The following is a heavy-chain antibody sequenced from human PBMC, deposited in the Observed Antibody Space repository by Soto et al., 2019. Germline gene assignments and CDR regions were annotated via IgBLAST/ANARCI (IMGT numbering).Heavy chain of an antibody. J-gene: IGHJ3*02. CDR1: GLTFSDYE. CDR2: ISSSGDTI. Sequence: EVQLVESGGGLVQPGGSLRLSCEVSGLTFSDYEMNWVRQAPGKGLEWIAYISSSGDTIYYADSVKGRFTISRDNAKNSLYLQMNSLGAEDTAVYYCARGGYCSSSLCYWLNAFDIWGQGTMVTVSS. V-gene: IGHV3-48*03. CDR3: ARGGYCSSSLCYWLNAFDI. D-gene: IGHD2-2*01.